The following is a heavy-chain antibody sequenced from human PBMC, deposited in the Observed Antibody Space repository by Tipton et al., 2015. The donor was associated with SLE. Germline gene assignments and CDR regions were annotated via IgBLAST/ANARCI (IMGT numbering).Heavy chain of an antibody. CDR2: IYYSGST. Sequence: TLSLTCTVSGGSISSYYWSWIRQPPGKGLEWIGYIYYSGSTNYNPSLKSRVTISVDTSKNQFSLKVSSVTAADTAVYYCARGRDIAALVYYYYMDVWGKGTTVTVSS. J-gene: IGHJ6*03. V-gene: IGHV4-59*12. CDR3: ARGRDIAALVYYYYMDV. D-gene: IGHD6-6*01. CDR1: GGSISSYY.